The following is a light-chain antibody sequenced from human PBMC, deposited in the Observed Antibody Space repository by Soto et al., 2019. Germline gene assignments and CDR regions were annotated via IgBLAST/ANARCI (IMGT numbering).Light chain of an antibody. CDR2: AAN. Sequence: EIVLTQSPGTLSVSPGERAALSCKASQSVTSNYLAWYHQRPGQAPRLVIYAANRRATGSPARLTGSGAGTDFHLTISSLEPEDSAFYYCQQYAGAPWTFGQGTRVEIK. J-gene: IGKJ1*01. V-gene: IGKV3-20*01. CDR3: QQYAGAPWT. CDR1: QSVTSNY.